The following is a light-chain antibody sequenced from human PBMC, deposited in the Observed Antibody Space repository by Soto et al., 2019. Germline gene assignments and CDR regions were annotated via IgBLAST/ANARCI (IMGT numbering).Light chain of an antibody. CDR2: ASS. Sequence: IQMTQSPSSLSASVGDRVTITCRARQTISTYLNWYQQKPGKAPKLLSYASSSLQSGVPSRFSGSESRTDFTLRMTSLQPEDFASYICQQSYGMPWTFGQRTKVEV. CDR1: QTISTY. CDR3: QQSYGMPWT. J-gene: IGKJ1*01. V-gene: IGKV1-39*01.